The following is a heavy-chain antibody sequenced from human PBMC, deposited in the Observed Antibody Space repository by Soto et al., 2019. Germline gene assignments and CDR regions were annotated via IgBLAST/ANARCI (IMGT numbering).Heavy chain of an antibody. CDR2: IYWNDDI. J-gene: IGHJ4*02. V-gene: IGHV2-5*01. CDR3: AHMSTTVTTGYFDF. D-gene: IGHD4-17*01. Sequence: SGPTLVNPTQTLTLTCTFSGFSLTTSGVALAWIRQPPGKALEWLALIYWNDDIRYSPSLKSRLTITKDTSKNQVVLTMTHMDPVDTATYYCAHMSTTVTTGYFDFWGQGALVTVSS. CDR1: GFSLTTSGVA.